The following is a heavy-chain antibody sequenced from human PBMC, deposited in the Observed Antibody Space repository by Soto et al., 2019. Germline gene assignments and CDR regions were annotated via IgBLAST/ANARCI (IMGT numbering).Heavy chain of an antibody. D-gene: IGHD3-9*01. V-gene: IGHV3-15*01. CDR1: GFTFSNAW. Sequence: GGSLRLSCAASGFTFSNAWMSWVRQAPGKGLEWVGRIKSKTDGGTTDYAAPVKGRFTISRDDSKNTLYLQMNSLKTEDTAVYYCTTNTKEAFQYYDILTGYYDAFDIWGQGTMVTVSS. CDR2: IKSKTDGGTT. J-gene: IGHJ3*02. CDR3: TTNTKEAFQYYDILTGYYDAFDI.